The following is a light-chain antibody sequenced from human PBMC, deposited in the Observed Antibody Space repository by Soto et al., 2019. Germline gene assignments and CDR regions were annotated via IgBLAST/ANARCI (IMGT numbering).Light chain of an antibody. J-gene: IGLJ1*01. CDR2: DVS. Sequence: QSVLTQPASVSGCPGQSIASCCTGTSSDVGGYNYVSWYQQHPGKAPKLMIYDVSNRPSGVSDRFAGSKSGNTASLTISGLPAEVEADYTGIKYTSSRALQVCGTGTKVTV. V-gene: IGLV2-14*03. CDR1: SSDVGGYNY. CDR3: IKYTSSRALQV.